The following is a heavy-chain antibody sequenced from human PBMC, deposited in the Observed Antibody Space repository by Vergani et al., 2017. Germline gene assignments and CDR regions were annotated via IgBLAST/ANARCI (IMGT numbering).Heavy chain of an antibody. J-gene: IGHJ4*02. CDR2: IIPIFGTA. CDR3: ARPNDGGKGGYDY. Sequence: QVQLVQSGAEVKKPGSSVKVSCKASGGTFSSYAISWVRQAPGQGLEWMGGIIPIFGTANYAQKFQGRVTITADKATSKAYMERSSLRSEDTAVDYCARPNDGGKGGYDYGGQGTLVTVSS. D-gene: IGHD4-23*01. V-gene: IGHV1-69*06. CDR1: GGTFSSYA.